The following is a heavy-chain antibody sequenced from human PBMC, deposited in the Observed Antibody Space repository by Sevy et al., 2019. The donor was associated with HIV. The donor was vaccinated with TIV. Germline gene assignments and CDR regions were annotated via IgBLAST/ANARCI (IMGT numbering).Heavy chain of an antibody. CDR2: ISYDGSNK. Sequence: GGSLRLSCAASGFTFSSYAMHWVRQAPGKGLEGVEVISYDGSNKYYADSVKGRFTISRDNSKNTLYLQMNSLRAEDTAVYYCARGLWFGEFSGMDVWGQGTTVTVSS. J-gene: IGHJ6*02. CDR3: ARGLWFGEFSGMDV. D-gene: IGHD3-10*01. V-gene: IGHV3-30-3*01. CDR1: GFTFSSYA.